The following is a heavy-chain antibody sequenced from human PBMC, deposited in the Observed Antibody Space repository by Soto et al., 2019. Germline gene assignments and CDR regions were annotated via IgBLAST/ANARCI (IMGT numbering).Heavy chain of an antibody. D-gene: IGHD5-12*01. Sequence: QVLLVESGGGVVQPGGSLTLSCVGSGFTFNSHGMHWVRQAPGKGLEWVAGISYDGSNKYYEESVKGRFTISRDNSRNTVYLQLNSLRAEDTALYYCAQDRTAILAEVSWLESWGQGTLVTVSA. CDR3: AQDRTAILAEVSWLES. CDR1: GFTFNSHG. J-gene: IGHJ5*02. V-gene: IGHV3-30*18. CDR2: ISYDGSNK.